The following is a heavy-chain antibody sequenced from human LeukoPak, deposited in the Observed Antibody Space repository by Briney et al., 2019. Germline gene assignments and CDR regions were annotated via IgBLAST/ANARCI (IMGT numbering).Heavy chain of an antibody. Sequence: SETLSLTCTVSGDSINSYHWGWIRQPAGKGLEWIGRIHMSGSTNYNPSLRSRVAISMDNSKNQFSLKLKSVTAADTAVYYCARDDSSRDDSGGYHYWGQRTLVTISS. CDR2: IHMSGST. D-gene: IGHD3-22*01. CDR3: ARDDSSRDDSGGYHY. V-gene: IGHV4-4*07. CDR1: GDSINSYH. J-gene: IGHJ4*02.